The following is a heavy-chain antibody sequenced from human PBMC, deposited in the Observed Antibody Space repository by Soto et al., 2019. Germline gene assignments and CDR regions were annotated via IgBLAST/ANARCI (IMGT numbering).Heavy chain of an antibody. V-gene: IGHV1-2*02. Sequence: QVQLVQSGAEVKKPGASVKVSCKASGYTFTGYYMHWVRQAPGQGLEWMGWINPNSGGTNYAQKFQGRVTMTRDTSISTGYMELGRLRSDDTAVYYCARGGRGITMIENWFDPWGQGTLVTVSS. CDR3: ARGGRGITMIENWFDP. D-gene: IGHD3-22*01. CDR2: INPNSGGT. CDR1: GYTFTGYY. J-gene: IGHJ5*02.